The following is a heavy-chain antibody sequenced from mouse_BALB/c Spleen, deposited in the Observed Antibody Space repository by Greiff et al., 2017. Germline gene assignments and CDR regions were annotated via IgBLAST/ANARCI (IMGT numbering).Heavy chain of an antibody. CDR2: IDPENGNT. D-gene: IGHD1-2*01. Sequence: VQLKESGAELVRPGALVKLSCKASGFNIKDYYMHWVKQRPEQGLEWIGWIDPENGNTIYDPKFQGKASITADTSSNTAYLQLSSLTSEDTAVYYCASPTTATGYWGQGTTLTVSS. CDR1: GFNIKDYY. V-gene: IGHV14-1*02. CDR3: ASPTTATGY. J-gene: IGHJ2*01.